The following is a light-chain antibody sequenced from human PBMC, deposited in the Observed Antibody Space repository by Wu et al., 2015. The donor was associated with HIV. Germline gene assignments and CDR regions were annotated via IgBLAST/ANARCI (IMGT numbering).Light chain of an antibody. V-gene: IGKV3-11*01. CDR3: QQRSSPLT. CDR1: QSVSTY. J-gene: IGKJ4*01. Sequence: EIVLTQSPATLSLSPGESATLSCRASQSVSTYVAWYQQKPGQAPRLLIYDASIRAAGIPPRFNGSGSGTDFVLTISSLEPEDFAVYFCQQRSSPLTFGGGDQGGDQT. CDR2: DAS.